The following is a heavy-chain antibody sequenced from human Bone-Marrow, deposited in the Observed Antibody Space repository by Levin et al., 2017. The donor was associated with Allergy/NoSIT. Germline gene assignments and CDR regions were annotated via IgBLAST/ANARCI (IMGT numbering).Heavy chain of an antibody. CDR3: VRSESITGTEDLKVMDV. CDR1: GFLFSTYS. Sequence: SCAASGFLFSTYSLHWVRQSPGKGLEWVSSISSASSYIYYADSVKGRFTISRDNAKNSLSLQMNSLRAEDTAVYYCVRSESITGTEDLKVMDVWGQGTTVTVSS. CDR2: ISSASSYI. V-gene: IGHV3-21*01. J-gene: IGHJ6*02. D-gene: IGHD1/OR15-1a*01.